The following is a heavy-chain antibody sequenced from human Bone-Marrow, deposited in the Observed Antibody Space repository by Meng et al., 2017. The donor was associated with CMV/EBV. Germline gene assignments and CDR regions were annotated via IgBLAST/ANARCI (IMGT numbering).Heavy chain of an antibody. CDR3: ASSLAGDLGEAYYYYAMDV. V-gene: IGHV4-34*01. Sequence: SETLSLTCAVFGGSFRAYCWSWIRQPPGKGLEWVGEINHSGRTNYSPSLKSRVTISVDASQKQFSLRLNSVTAAETAVYYCASSLAGDLGEAYYYYAMDVWGQGTTVTVSS. J-gene: IGHJ6*02. CDR2: INHSGRT. D-gene: IGHD7-27*01. CDR1: GGSFRAYC.